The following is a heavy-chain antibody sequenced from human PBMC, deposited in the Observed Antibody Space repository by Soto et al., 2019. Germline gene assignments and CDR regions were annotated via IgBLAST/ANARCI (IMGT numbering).Heavy chain of an antibody. CDR3: ARAVAGTSILDS. CDR1: GGTFSTST. D-gene: IGHD6-19*01. V-gene: IGHV1-69*08. CDR2: TIPIVDRA. J-gene: IGHJ4*02. Sequence: QVQLVQSGAEVKKPGSSVKISCQASGGTFSTSTISWVRQAPGQGLEWMGRTIPIVDRAIYAQNFQGRVTMTADKSTNTVYMEMFSLRSDDTAVYYCARAVAGTSILDSWGQGTLFTVSS.